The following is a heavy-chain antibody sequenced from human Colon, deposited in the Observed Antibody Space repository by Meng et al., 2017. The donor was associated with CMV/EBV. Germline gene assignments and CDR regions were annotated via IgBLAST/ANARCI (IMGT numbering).Heavy chain of an antibody. CDR3: TREGFDY. CDR1: GYTFTGYW. Sequence: QVQLVQSGVEVKKHGTSVNLSCKASGYTFTGYWMHWVRQAPGQGLGWMGRIKPSTGDTNYAQNFQGRVTVTRDTSISTVYMEVNSLTSDDTAVYYCTREGFDYWGQGALVTVSS. V-gene: IGHV1-2*06. J-gene: IGHJ4*02. CDR2: IKPSTGDT.